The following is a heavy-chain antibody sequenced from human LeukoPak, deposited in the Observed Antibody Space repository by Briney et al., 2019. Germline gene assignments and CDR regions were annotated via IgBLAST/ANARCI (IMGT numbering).Heavy chain of an antibody. CDR1: GGTFSSYA. D-gene: IGHD2-15*01. CDR2: ISAYNGNT. J-gene: IGHJ6*03. CDR3: ARASVAGYCSGGSCYSVYYYYYYMDV. Sequence: GASVKVSCKASGGTFSSYAISWVRQAPGQGLEWMGWISAYNGNTNYAQKLQGRVTMTTDTSTSTAYMELRGLRSDDTAVYYCARASVAGYCSGGSCYSVYYYYYYMDVWGKGTTVTVSS. V-gene: IGHV1-18*01.